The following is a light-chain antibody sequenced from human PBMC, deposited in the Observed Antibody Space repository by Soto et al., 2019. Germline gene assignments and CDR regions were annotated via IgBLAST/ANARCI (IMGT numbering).Light chain of an antibody. Sequence: QSALTQPPSASGSPGQSVTISCTGTSSDVGRYNYVSWYQQHPGNAPKLIIYDVTNRPSGVPDRFSGSKSGNTASLTVSGLRAEDDADYYCSSYASRSSMRFGGGTKVTVL. CDR2: DVT. J-gene: IGLJ2*01. CDR3: SSYASRSSMR. CDR1: SSDVGRYNY. V-gene: IGLV2-8*01.